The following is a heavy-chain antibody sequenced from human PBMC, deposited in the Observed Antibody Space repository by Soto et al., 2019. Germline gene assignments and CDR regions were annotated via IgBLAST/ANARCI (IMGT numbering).Heavy chain of an antibody. Sequence: SETLSLTCFISGGSFSNDYWTWIRQSPGKGLEWIGYIFHSGITDYNPSVKSRVTISIDKSRNLFSLNLTSVTAADTAVYYCARDRYFYDSRGYYRTLDSWGPGTLVTVSS. CDR2: IFHSGIT. J-gene: IGHJ5*01. CDR1: GGSFSNDY. D-gene: IGHD3-22*01. CDR3: ARDRYFYDSRGYYRTLDS. V-gene: IGHV4-59*01.